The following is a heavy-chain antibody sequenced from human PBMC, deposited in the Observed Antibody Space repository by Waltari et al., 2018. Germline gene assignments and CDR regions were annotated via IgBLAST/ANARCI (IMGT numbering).Heavy chain of an antibody. CDR2: IYRGGST. J-gene: IGHJ4*02. D-gene: IGHD2-2*01. CDR3: ARDRHCSSSGCSGL. Sequence: EVLLVDSGGGLIQPGGSLRLSCAASGFTVSTNFLMGVRPAPGKGLGWVSLIYRGGSTYYADSVKGRFTISRDYSENTLYLQMNSLRGEDTAVYYCARDRHCSSSGCSGLWGQGTLVTVSS. CDR1: GFTVSTNF. V-gene: IGHV3-53*01.